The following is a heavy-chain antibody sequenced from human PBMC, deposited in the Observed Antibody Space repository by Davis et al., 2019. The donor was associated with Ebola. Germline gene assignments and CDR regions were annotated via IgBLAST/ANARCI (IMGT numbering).Heavy chain of an antibody. V-gene: IGHV1-69*13. Sequence: AASVKVSCKASGGTFSSYAISWVRQAPGQGLEWMGGIIPIFGTANYAQKFQGRVTITADESTSTAYMELSSLRSEDTAVYYCAGVDTGMIRYYYYMDVWGKGTTVTVSS. D-gene: IGHD5-18*01. CDR3: AGVDTGMIRYYYYMDV. CDR1: GGTFSSYA. CDR2: IIPIFGTA. J-gene: IGHJ6*03.